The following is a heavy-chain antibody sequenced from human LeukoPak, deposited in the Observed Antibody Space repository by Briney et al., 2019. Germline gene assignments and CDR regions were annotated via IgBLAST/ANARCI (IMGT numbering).Heavy chain of an antibody. D-gene: IGHD2-8*02. CDR2: IYYSGST. Sequence: TSETLSLTCTVSGGSISSSSSYWGWFRQPPGKGLEWIGTIYYSGSTNYNPSLKSRVTISVDTSKNQFSLKLSSVTAADTAVYYCARGQDLLAFDYWGQGTLVTVSS. CDR1: GGSISSSSSY. CDR3: ARGQDLLAFDY. J-gene: IGHJ4*02. V-gene: IGHV4-39*07.